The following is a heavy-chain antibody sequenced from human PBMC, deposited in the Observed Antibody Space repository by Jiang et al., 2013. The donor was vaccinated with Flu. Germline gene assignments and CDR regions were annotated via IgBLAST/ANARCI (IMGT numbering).Heavy chain of an antibody. V-gene: IGHV2-70*11. CDR3: ARVRRGTYYEKWFDP. J-gene: IGHJ5*02. CDR2: IDWDDDK. D-gene: IGHD1-26*01. Sequence: KPTQTLTLTCTFSGFSLSTSGMCVSWIRPPPGKALEWLARIDWDDDKWYSASLRTRLTISKDTSENQVVLTMTNMDPVDTATYYCARVRRGTYYEKWFDPWGQGTLVTVSS. CDR1: GFSLSTSGMC.